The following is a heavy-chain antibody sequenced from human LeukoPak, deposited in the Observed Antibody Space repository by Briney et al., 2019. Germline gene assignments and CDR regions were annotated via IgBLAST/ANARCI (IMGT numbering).Heavy chain of an antibody. CDR3: ARDPGDWHSYYYGMDV. CDR1: GFTFSGYA. J-gene: IGHJ6*02. D-gene: IGHD7-27*01. Sequence: GGSLRLSCAASGFTFSGYAMHWVRQAPGKGLEWVAVISFDVSDIYYADSMRGRFTISRDNAKNTLYLQMNSLRAEDTAVYYCARDPGDWHSYYYGMDVWGQGTTVTVSS. V-gene: IGHV3-30*04. CDR2: ISFDVSDI.